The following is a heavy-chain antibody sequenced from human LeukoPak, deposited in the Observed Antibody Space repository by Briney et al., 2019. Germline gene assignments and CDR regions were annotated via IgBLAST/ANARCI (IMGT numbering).Heavy chain of an antibody. J-gene: IGHJ4*02. CDR2: INHSGST. CDR1: GGSFSGYY. CDR3: ASGYYYDLAY. V-gene: IGHV4-34*01. Sequence: SETLSLTCAVYGGSFSGYYWSWIRQPPGKGLEWIGEINHSGSTNYNTSLKSRVTISVDTSKNQFSLKLSSVTAADTAVYYCASGYYYDLAYWGQGTLVTVSS. D-gene: IGHD3-22*01.